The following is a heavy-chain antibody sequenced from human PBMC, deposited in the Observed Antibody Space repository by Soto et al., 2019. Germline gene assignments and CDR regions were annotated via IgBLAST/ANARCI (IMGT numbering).Heavy chain of an antibody. CDR2: IYYSGST. Sequence: SETLSLTCTVSGGSISSYYWSWIRQPPGKGLEWIGYIYYSGSTNYNPSLKSRVTISVDTSKNQFSLKLSSVTAADTAVYYCARVVPKSKSYYYYYMDVWGKGTTVTVSS. CDR1: GGSISSYY. CDR3: ARVVPKSKSYYYYYMDV. D-gene: IGHD3-16*02. J-gene: IGHJ6*03. V-gene: IGHV4-59*01.